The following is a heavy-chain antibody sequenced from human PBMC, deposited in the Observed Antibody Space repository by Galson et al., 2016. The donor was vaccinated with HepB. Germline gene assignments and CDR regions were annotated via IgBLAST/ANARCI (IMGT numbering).Heavy chain of an antibody. CDR2: IYHLGTT. V-gene: IGHV4-4*02. D-gene: IGHD3-10*01. Sequence: SLTCTVSGGSISSSNWWTWVRQPPGKRPEWIGEIYHLGTTNYNPSLKSRVTISVDKSKKQFSLKLNSVTPADTAVYYCARIGRGVGVFDMWGQGTMAIVSS. CDR3: ARIGRGVGVFDM. J-gene: IGHJ3*02. CDR1: GGSISSSNW.